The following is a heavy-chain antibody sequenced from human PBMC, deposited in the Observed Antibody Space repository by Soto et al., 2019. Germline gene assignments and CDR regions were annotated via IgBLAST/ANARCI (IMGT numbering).Heavy chain of an antibody. V-gene: IGHV4-31*03. CDR3: ARHNYDSSGTAVDV. CDR2: IYYSGST. Sequence: SETLSLTCTFSGASISSGGYYWGWIRQHPGKGLEWIGYIYYSGSTYYNPSLKSRVAISVDTSKNQFSLKLSSVTAADTAVYYCARHNYDSSGTAVDVWGQGTTVTVSS. CDR1: GASISSGGYY. D-gene: IGHD3-22*01. J-gene: IGHJ6*02.